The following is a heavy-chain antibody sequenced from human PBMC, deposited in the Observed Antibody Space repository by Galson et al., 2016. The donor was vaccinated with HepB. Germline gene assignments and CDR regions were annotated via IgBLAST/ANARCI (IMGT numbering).Heavy chain of an antibody. J-gene: IGHJ4*02. CDR1: GFAFSNYA. CDR3: AKDRGMEHHDYHFDF. D-gene: IGHD3-16*01. Sequence: SLRLSCAVSGFAFSNYAMNWVRQAPGKGLEWVSGISASGDRLSYGDSARGRFTISRDNSKSTLYLQMNSPRAEDTAVYYCAKDRGMEHHDYHFDFWGQGAQVTVSS. V-gene: IGHV3-23*01. CDR2: ISASGDRL.